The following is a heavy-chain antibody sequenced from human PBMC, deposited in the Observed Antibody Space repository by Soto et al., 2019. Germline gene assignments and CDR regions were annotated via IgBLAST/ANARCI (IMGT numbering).Heavy chain of an antibody. Sequence: QVQLQESGPGLVKPSQTLSLTCTVSGGSISSGDYYWSWIRQPPGKGLECIGYIYYSGSTYYNPSLKSRVTISVDTSKTQFSLKLSSVTAADTAVYYCARFPPTYGSGSYLPVDPWGQGTLVTVSS. V-gene: IGHV4-30-4*01. CDR3: ARFPPTYGSGSYLPVDP. D-gene: IGHD3-10*01. J-gene: IGHJ5*02. CDR1: GGSISSGDYY. CDR2: IYYSGST.